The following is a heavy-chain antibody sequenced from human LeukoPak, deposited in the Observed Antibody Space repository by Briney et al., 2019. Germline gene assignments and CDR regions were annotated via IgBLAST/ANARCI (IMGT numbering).Heavy chain of an antibody. CDR2: INPNSGGT. J-gene: IGHJ4*02. CDR3: ARDFSPRYYYDSSGYQL. Sequence: ASVKVSCKASGYTFTGYYMHWVRQAPGQGLEWMGWINPNSGGTNYAQKFQGRVTMTRDTSISTAYMELSRLRSDDTAVYYCARDFSPRYYYDSSGYQLWGQGTLVTVSS. CDR1: GYTFTGYY. V-gene: IGHV1-2*02. D-gene: IGHD3-22*01.